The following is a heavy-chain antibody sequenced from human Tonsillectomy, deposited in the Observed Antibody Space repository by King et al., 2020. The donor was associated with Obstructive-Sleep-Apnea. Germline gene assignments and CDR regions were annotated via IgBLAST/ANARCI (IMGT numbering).Heavy chain of an antibody. CDR1: GFTVSSNY. CDR3: ARAPAPYYYDSSGNPEMDV. V-gene: IGHV3-66*01. CDR2: IYSGGSK. Sequence: VQLVESGGGLVQPGGSLRLSCAASGFTVSSNYMSWVLQAPGKGLEWVSVIYSGGSKYYADSVMGRFTISRDNSKNTLYLQMNSLSAEDTAVYYCARAPAPYYYDSSGNPEMDVWGQGTTVTVSS. D-gene: IGHD3-22*01. J-gene: IGHJ6*02.